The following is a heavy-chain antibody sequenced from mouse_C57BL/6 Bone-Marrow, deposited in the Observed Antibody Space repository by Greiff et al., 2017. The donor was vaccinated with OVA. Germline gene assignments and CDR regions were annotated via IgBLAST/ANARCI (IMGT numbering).Heavy chain of an antibody. D-gene: IGHD4-1*01. V-gene: IGHV5-4*01. CDR2: ISAGGSYT. CDR1: GFTFRSYA. CDR3: ARDPLGRDFDV. J-gene: IGHJ1*03. Sequence: EVKLMESGGGLVKPGGSLKLSCAASGFTFRSYAMSWVRQTPEQRLEWVATISAGGSYTYYPDNVKGRFTISRDNAKNNLYLQMSHLKSEDTAMYYCARDPLGRDFDVWGTGTTVTVSS.